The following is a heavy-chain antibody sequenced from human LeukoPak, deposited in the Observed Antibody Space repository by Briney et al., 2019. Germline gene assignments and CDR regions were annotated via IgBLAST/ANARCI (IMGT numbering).Heavy chain of an antibody. CDR3: ARDHPFNYDFWSGSMGYFDY. D-gene: IGHD3-3*01. CDR1: GFTFSSYW. Sequence: GGSLRLSCAASGFTFSSYWMSWVRQAPGKGLEWVANIKQDGSEKYYVDSVKGRFTISRDNAENSLYLQMNSLRAEDTAVYYCARDHPFNYDFWSGSMGYFDYWGQGTLVTVSS. J-gene: IGHJ4*02. V-gene: IGHV3-7*01. CDR2: IKQDGSEK.